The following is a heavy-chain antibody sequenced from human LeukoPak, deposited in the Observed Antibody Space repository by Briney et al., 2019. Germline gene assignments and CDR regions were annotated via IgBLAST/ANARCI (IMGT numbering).Heavy chain of an antibody. CDR1: GGSISSYY. CDR3: ARRRGDYDILTGYYSRGYFDY. J-gene: IGHJ4*02. CDR2: IYYSGST. D-gene: IGHD3-9*01. Sequence: SETLSLTCTVSGGSISSYYWSWIRQPPGKGLEGIGYIYYSGSTNYNPSLKSRVTISVDTSKNQFSLKLSSVTAADTAVYYCARRRGDYDILTGYYSRGYFDYWGQGTLVTVSS. V-gene: IGHV4-59*12.